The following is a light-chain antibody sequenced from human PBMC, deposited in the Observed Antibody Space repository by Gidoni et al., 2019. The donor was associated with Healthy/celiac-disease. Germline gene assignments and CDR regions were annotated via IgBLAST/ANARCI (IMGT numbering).Light chain of an antibody. CDR2: KVS. CDR1: ESLVYIDGNNY. CDR3: MQGTHWPYT. V-gene: IGKV2-30*01. J-gene: IGKJ2*01. Sequence: DVVMTQSPHSLRVTLGQPASISCRSSESLVYIDGNNYLTCFQQRPGQPPSRLFYKVSTRDSGVPDRFSGSGSGTDFPLKISRVEAEDVVVYYCMQGTHWPYTFGQGTKLEIK.